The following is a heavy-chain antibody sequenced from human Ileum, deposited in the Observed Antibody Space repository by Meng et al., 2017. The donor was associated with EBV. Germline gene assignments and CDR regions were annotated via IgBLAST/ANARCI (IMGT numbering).Heavy chain of an antibody. V-gene: IGHV7-4-1*02. CDR3: ARDSPLDGYSLLDY. CDR1: GYTFTSYS. J-gene: IGHJ4*02. CDR2: IDPNTGNP. D-gene: IGHD5-24*01. Sequence: QVQLVPSGSELKPPGASVKVSRRPAGYTFTSYSISWVRQAPGQGPDWMGWIDPNTGNPTYYQGFTGRFVFSLDTSVSTAYLQINSLRADDTAVYYCARDSPLDGYSLLDYWGQGTMVTVAS.